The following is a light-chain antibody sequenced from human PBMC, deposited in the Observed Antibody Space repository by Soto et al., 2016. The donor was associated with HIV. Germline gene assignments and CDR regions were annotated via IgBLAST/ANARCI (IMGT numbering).Light chain of an antibody. Sequence: DIQMTQFPSTLSASVGDRVIITCRASQTISKWLAWYQQKPGRTPKMLIYKTSTLKNEVPSRFSGSGSGTEFTLTITGLQPDGFSTYYCLQYSSHMYTFGQGTKVDLK. CDR1: QTISKW. J-gene: IGKJ2*01. V-gene: IGKV1-5*03. CDR3: LQYSSHMYT. CDR2: KTS.